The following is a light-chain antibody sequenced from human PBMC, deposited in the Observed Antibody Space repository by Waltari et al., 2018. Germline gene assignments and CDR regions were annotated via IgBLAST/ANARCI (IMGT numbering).Light chain of an antibody. J-gene: IGLJ1*01. CDR3: CSYAGSSTYV. Sequence: QSALTQPASVSGSPGQSITISCTGTSSDVGSYSLVSWYQQHPGKAPKLIIYEGSKRPSGFSNRFSASKSGNTASLTISGLQAEDEADYYCCSYAGSSTYVFGTGTKVTVL. CDR1: SSDVGSYSL. V-gene: IGLV2-23*01. CDR2: EGS.